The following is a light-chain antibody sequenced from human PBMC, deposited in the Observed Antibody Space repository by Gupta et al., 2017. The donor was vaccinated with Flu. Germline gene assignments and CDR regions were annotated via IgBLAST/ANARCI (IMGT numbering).Light chain of an antibody. V-gene: IGLV1-40*01. Sequence: QSVLTPPPSVSGAPGQRVTISCTGSSSNIGAGYDVHWYQQLPGTAPKLLIYGNSNRPSGVPDRFSGSKSGTSASLAINGLQAEDEADYYCQSYDSSLGAHWVFGGGTQLTVL. J-gene: IGLJ3*02. CDR2: GNS. CDR1: SSNIGAGYD. CDR3: QSYDSSLGAHWV.